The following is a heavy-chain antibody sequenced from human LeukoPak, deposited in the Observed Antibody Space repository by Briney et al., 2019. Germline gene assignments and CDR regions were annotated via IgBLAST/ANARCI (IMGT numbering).Heavy chain of an antibody. CDR2: INTNTGNP. V-gene: IGHV7-4-1*02. CDR1: GYTFTSYT. Sequence: EASVKVSCKASGYTFTSYTMNWVRQAPGQGLEWMGWINTNTGNPTYAQGFTGRFVISLDTSVSTAYLQISGLKAEDTAVYYCARDLSMISPFDYWGQGTLVTVSS. J-gene: IGHJ4*02. CDR3: ARDLSMISPFDY. D-gene: IGHD3-22*01.